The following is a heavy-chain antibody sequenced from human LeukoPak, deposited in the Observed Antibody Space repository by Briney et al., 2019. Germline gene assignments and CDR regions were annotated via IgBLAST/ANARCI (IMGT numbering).Heavy chain of an antibody. CDR2: IKEDGSET. Sequence: GGSLRLSCAASGFTFSRSWMDWVRQAPGKGLEWVANIKEDGSETHYVGSAKGRFTISRDNAKNTLFLQVDSLRVEDTAIYYCSYSLNYWGQGTLVTVSS. V-gene: IGHV3-7*01. CDR3: SYSLNY. D-gene: IGHD2-21*01. J-gene: IGHJ4*02. CDR1: GFTFSRSW.